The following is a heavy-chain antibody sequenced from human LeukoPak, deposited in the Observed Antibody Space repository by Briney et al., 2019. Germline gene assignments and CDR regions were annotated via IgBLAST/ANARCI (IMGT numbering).Heavy chain of an antibody. CDR3: ARGGWELLRAFDI. CDR1: GYTFTAHY. V-gene: IGHV1-2*02. CDR2: INPHSGGT. J-gene: IGHJ3*02. Sequence: ASVKVSCKASGYTFTAHYIHWVRQAPGQGLAWMGWINPHSGGTNYAQKFHGRVTMHRGTCISVVFMELSRLRSDGTAVDFWARGGWELLRAFDIWGQGTMVTVSS. D-gene: IGHD1-26*01.